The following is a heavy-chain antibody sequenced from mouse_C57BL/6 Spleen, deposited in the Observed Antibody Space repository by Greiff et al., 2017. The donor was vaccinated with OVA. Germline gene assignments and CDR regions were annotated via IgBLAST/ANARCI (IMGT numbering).Heavy chain of an antibody. CDR2: IDPENGDT. J-gene: IGHJ3*01. CDR1: GFNIKDDY. D-gene: IGHD2-3*01. Sequence: VQLQQSGAELVRPGASVKLSCTASGFNIKDDYMHWVKQRPEQGLEWIGWIDPENGDTEYASKFQGKATITADTSSNTAYLQLSSLTSEDTAVYYCTTRDGYYVFAYWGQGTLVTVSA. CDR3: TTRDGYYVFAY. V-gene: IGHV14-4*01.